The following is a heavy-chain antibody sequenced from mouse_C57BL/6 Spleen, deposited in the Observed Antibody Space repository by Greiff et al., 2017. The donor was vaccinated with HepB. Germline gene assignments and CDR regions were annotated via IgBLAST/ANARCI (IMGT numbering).Heavy chain of an antibody. CDR3: ARRYYGSSYGFAY. Sequence: VQLVESGAELVKPGASVKLSCKASGYTFTSYWMHWVKQRPGQGLEWIGMIHPNSGSTNYNEKFKSKATLTVDKSSSTAYMQLSSLTSEDSAVYYCARRYYGSSYGFAYWGQGTLVTVSA. CDR2: IHPNSGST. V-gene: IGHV1-64*01. D-gene: IGHD1-1*01. CDR1: GYTFTSYW. J-gene: IGHJ3*01.